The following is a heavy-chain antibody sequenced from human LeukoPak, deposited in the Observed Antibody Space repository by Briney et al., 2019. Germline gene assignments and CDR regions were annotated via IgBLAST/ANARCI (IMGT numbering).Heavy chain of an antibody. CDR1: GFTFSSYE. J-gene: IGHJ4*02. Sequence: GGSLRLSCAASGFTFSSYEVNWVRQAPGKGLEWVSYISSSGSTIYYADSVKGRFTISRDNAKNSLYLQMNSLRAEDTAVYYCARNLRGDFNYWGQGTLVTVSS. CDR2: ISSSGSTI. CDR3: ARNLRGDFNY. V-gene: IGHV3-48*03. D-gene: IGHD2-21*02.